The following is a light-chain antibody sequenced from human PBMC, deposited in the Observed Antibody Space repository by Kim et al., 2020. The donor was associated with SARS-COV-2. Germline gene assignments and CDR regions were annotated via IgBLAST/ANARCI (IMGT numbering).Light chain of an antibody. Sequence: QSALTHPASVSGSPGQSITSSCTGTSSDVGSYHLVSWYQQHPGKAPKLMIYEVSKRPSGVSNRFSGSKSGNTASLKISGLQAEDEADYYCCPYAGSSTLVFGGGTQLTVL. CDR2: EVS. J-gene: IGLJ3*02. V-gene: IGLV2-23*02. CDR1: SSDVGSYHL. CDR3: CPYAGSSTLV.